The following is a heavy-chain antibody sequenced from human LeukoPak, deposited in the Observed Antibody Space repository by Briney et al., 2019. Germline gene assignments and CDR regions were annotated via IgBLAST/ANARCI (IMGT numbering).Heavy chain of an antibody. V-gene: IGHV5-51*01. J-gene: IGHJ4*02. CDR1: GYSFTSYW. D-gene: IGHD2-21*02. CDR2: IYPGDSDT. CDR3: ARHSTEGVVTAILNY. Sequence: GESLKISCKGSGYSFTSYWIGWVRQMPGKGLEWMGIIYPGDSDTRYSPSFQGQVTISADKSISTAYLQWSSLKASATAMYYCARHSTEGVVTAILNYWGQGTLVTVSS.